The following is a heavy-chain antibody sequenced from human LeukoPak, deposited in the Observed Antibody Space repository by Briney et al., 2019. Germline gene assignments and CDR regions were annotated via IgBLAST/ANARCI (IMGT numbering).Heavy chain of an antibody. CDR3: ARDTYGSGSYLIDY. V-gene: IGHV4-34*01. CDR1: GGSFSGYY. CDR2: INHSGST. D-gene: IGHD3-10*01. Sequence: SETLSLTCAVYGGSFSGYYWSWIRQPPGKGLEWIGEINHSGSTNYNPSLKSRVTISVGTSKNQFSPKLSSVTAADTAVYYCARDTYGSGSYLIDYWGQGTLVTVSS. J-gene: IGHJ4*02.